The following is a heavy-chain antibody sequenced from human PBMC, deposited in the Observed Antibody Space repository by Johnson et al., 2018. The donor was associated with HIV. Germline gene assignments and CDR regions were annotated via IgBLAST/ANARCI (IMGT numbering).Heavy chain of an antibody. V-gene: IGHV3-20*04. Sequence: VQLVESGGGVVRPGGSLRLSCIASGFTFSNYWMSWVRQAPGKGLEWVSGINWNGGSTGYADSVKGRFTIYRDNAKNSMYLQMDNLRIEDTAVYYCARDGVYSSPHDAFDIWGQGTMVTVSS. CDR2: INWNGGST. CDR3: ARDGVYSSPHDAFDI. CDR1: GFTFSNYW. J-gene: IGHJ3*02. D-gene: IGHD6-19*01.